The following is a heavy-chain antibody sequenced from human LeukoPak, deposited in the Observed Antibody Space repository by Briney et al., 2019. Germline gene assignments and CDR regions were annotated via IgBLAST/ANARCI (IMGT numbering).Heavy chain of an antibody. J-gene: IGHJ4*02. CDR1: GGSISSYY. CDR3: ARYGLAYTYDF. V-gene: IGHV4-59*01. D-gene: IGHD3-16*01. CDR2: IYYSGST. Sequence: KPSETLSLTCTVSGGSISSYYWSWIRQPPGKGLEWIGYIYYSGSTNYNPSLKGRVTMSVDTSKNQFSLKLSSVTAADTAVYYCARYGLAYTYDFWGQGTLVTVSS.